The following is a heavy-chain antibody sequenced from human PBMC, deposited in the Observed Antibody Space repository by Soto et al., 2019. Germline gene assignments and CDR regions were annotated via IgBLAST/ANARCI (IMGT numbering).Heavy chain of an antibody. Sequence: GGSLRLSCAASGFTFSSYSMNWVRQAPGKGLEWVSSISSSSSYIYYADSVKGRFTISRDNAKNSLYLQMNSLRAEDTAVYYCARDKYQLLSFSFYYYYGMDVWGQGTTVTVSS. CDR3: ARDKYQLLSFSFYYYYGMDV. J-gene: IGHJ6*02. V-gene: IGHV3-21*01. D-gene: IGHD2-2*01. CDR1: GFTFSSYS. CDR2: ISSSSSYI.